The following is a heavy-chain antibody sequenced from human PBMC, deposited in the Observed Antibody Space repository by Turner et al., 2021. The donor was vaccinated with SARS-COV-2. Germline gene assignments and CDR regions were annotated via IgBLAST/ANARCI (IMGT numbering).Heavy chain of an antibody. D-gene: IGHD2-15*01. V-gene: IGHV3-30*18. CDR2: ISYDGSNK. CDR3: AKRGGEYCSGGSCYSGYFDY. Sequence: QVQLVESGGGVVQPGRSLRLSCAASGFTFSSYDMPWVRQAPGKGLEWVAVISYDGSNKYYADSVKGRFTISRDNSKNTLYLKMNSRRAEDTAVYYCAKRGGEYCSGGSCYSGYFDYWGQGTLVTVSS. J-gene: IGHJ4*02. CDR1: GFTFSSYD.